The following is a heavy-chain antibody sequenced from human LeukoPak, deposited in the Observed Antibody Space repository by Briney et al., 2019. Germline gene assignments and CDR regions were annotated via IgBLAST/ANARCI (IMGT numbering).Heavy chain of an antibody. Sequence: GGSLRLSCAASGFTFSNYVMNWVRQAPGKGLEWVAFIWYDENNAYYADSVTGRFTISRDNSKNTLYLQMNSLRAEDTAVYYCARDLSGRYTTDFWGQGTLVTVSS. V-gene: IGHV3-30*02. CDR2: IWYDENNA. CDR3: ARDLSGRYTTDF. D-gene: IGHD1-26*01. J-gene: IGHJ4*02. CDR1: GFTFSNYV.